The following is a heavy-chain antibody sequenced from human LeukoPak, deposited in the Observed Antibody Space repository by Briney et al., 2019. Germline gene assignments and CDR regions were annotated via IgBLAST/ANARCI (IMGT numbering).Heavy chain of an antibody. Sequence: GGSLRLSCAASGFTFSSYGMIWVRQAPGKGLEGVSSISGSGAGTYYADSVTGRFTISRDNSNNTLYLQMNSLRAEDTAVYYCAHTPGGAFDIWGQGTMVTVSS. J-gene: IGHJ3*02. CDR1: GFTFSSYG. CDR2: ISGSGAGT. CDR3: AHTPGGAFDI. D-gene: IGHD1-26*01. V-gene: IGHV3-23*01.